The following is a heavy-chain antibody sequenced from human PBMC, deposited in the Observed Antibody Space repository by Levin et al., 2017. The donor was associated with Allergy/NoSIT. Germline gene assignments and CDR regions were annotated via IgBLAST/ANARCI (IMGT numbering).Heavy chain of an antibody. V-gene: IGHV4-61*01. J-gene: IGHJ4*02. Sequence: PSETLSLTCTVSGGSVSSGSYYWSWIRQPPGKGLEWIGYIYYSGSTNYNPSLKSRVTISVDTSKNQFSLKLSSVTAADTAVYYCAREGGWVGEPHRIDYWGQGTLVTVSS. CDR3: AREGGWVGEPHRIDY. D-gene: IGHD3-10*01. CDR2: IYYSGST. CDR1: GGSVSSGSYY.